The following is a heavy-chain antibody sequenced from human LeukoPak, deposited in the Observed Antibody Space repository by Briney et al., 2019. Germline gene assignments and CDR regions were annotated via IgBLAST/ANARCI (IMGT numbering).Heavy chain of an antibody. CDR2: ISDYNGNT. J-gene: IGHJ2*01. D-gene: IGHD4-17*01. V-gene: IGHV1-18*01. CDR1: GYTFTSYG. CDR3: ARAISTVTTDWYFDL. Sequence: GASVKVSCKASGYTFTSYGISWVRQAPGQGLEWMGWISDYNGNTNYAQKLQGRLTMTTDTSTRTAYMELRSLRSDDTAVYYCARAISTVTTDWYFDLWGRGTLVTVSS.